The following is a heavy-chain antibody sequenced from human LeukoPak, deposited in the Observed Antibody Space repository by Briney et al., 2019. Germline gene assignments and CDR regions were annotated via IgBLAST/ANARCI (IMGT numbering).Heavy chain of an antibody. V-gene: IGHV4-61*02. J-gene: IGHJ5*02. CDR2: IYTSGST. CDR1: GGSISSGSYY. Sequence: SQTLSLTCTVSGGSISSGSYYWSWIRQPAGKGLEWIGRIYTSGSTNYNPSLKSRVTISVDTSKNQFSLKLSSVTAADTAVYYCARDEKVPGIAAAGIFWWFGPWGQGTLVTVSS. CDR3: ARDEKVPGIAAAGIFWWFGP. D-gene: IGHD6-13*01.